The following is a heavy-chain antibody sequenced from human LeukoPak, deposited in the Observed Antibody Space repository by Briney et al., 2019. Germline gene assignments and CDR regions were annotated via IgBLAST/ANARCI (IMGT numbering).Heavy chain of an antibody. CDR2: IYYSGST. CDR3: AREGLYSYGRSFDY. CDR1: GGSISSSSYY. D-gene: IGHD5-18*01. J-gene: IGHJ4*02. V-gene: IGHV4-39*07. Sequence: SETLSLTCTVSGGSISSSSYYWGWIRQPPGKGLEWIGSIYYSGSTYYNPSLKSRVTISVDTSKNQFSLKLSSVTAADTAVYYCAREGLYSYGRSFDYWGQGTLVTVSS.